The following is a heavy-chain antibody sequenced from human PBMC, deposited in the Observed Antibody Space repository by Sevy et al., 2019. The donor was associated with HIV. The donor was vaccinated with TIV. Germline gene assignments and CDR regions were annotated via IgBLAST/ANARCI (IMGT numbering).Heavy chain of an antibody. CDR3: AKRGNGWYELDY. CDR2: ISGSRETT. D-gene: IGHD6-19*01. CDR1: GFTFSSYA. V-gene: IGHV3-23*01. J-gene: IGHJ4*02. Sequence: GGSLRLSCAASGFTFSSYAMDWVRQAPGKGLEWVSTISGSRETTYYADSVKGRFTISRDHSQNTVLLQMNSLRAEDTAVYYGAKRGNGWYELDYWGRGTLVTVSS.